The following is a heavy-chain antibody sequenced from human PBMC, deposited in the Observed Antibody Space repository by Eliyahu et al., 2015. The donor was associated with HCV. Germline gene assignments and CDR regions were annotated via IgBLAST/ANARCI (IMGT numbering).Heavy chain of an antibody. Sequence: EVQLVESGGGLVKPGGSLRLSCAASGFXFSSYSMNWVRQAPGKGLEWVSSISSSSSYIYYADSVKGRFTISRDNAKNSLYLQMNSLRAEDTAVYYCARDDKASSGWYFAGYWGQGTLVTVSS. V-gene: IGHV3-21*01. CDR2: ISSSSSYI. J-gene: IGHJ4*02. CDR1: GFXFSSYS. CDR3: ARDDKASSGWYFAGY. D-gene: IGHD6-19*01.